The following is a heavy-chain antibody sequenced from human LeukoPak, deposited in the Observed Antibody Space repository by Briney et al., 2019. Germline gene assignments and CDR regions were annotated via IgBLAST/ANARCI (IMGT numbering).Heavy chain of an antibody. CDR3: ARVVSSGRLKLVPVSYYFDY. CDR1: GFTVSSNY. D-gene: IGHD1-26*01. Sequence: GGSLRLSCAASGFTVSSNYMSWVRQAPGKGLEWVSVVYSGGSTFYADSVKGRFTISRDNSKNTLYLQVNSLRAEDTAVYYCARVVSSGRLKLVPVSYYFDYWGQGTLVTVSS. V-gene: IGHV3-66*01. CDR2: VYSGGST. J-gene: IGHJ4*02.